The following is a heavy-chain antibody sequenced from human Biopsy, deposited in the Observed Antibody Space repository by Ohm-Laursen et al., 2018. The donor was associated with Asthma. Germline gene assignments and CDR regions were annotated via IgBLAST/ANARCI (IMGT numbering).Heavy chain of an antibody. CDR3: ARTYYDFLTGQVNDAFDM. CDR1: GYTFINYA. Sequence: SVKASCNASGYTFINYAIHSVRQAPGQRLEWTRWINAGNGNTKYSQKFQGRVTISRDTSASTAYMDLSSLRSEDTAVYYCARTYYDFLTGQVNDAFDMWGQGTMVTVSS. V-gene: IGHV1-3*01. J-gene: IGHJ3*02. CDR2: INAGNGNT. D-gene: IGHD3-9*01.